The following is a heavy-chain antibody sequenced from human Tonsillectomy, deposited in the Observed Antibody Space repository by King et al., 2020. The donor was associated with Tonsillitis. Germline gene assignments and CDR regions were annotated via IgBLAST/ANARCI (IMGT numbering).Heavy chain of an antibody. CDR3: ARHGYYDSSGFNYFDY. CDR2: IYYSGST. V-gene: IGHV4-59*08. Sequence: VQLQESGPGLVKPSETLSLTCTVSGGSISSYYWSWIRQPPGKGLEWIGYIYYSGSTNYNPSLKSRVTISVDTSKNQFSLKLSSVTAADTAVYYCARHGYYDSSGFNYFDYWGQGTLVTVSS. CDR1: GGSISSYY. J-gene: IGHJ4*02. D-gene: IGHD3-22*01.